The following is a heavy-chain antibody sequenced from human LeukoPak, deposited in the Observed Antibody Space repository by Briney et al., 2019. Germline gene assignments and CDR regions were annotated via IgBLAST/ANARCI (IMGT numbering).Heavy chain of an antibody. CDR1: GYTFTGYY. CDR2: INPNSGGT. J-gene: IGHJ4*02. CDR3: ARDGVAGTRYYFDY. Sequence: ASVKVSCKASGYTFTGYYMHWVRQAPGQGLEWVGWINPNSGGTNYAQKFQGRVTMTRDTSISTAYMELSRLRSDDTAVYYCARDGVAGTRYYFDYWGQGTLVTVSS. D-gene: IGHD6-19*01. V-gene: IGHV1-2*02.